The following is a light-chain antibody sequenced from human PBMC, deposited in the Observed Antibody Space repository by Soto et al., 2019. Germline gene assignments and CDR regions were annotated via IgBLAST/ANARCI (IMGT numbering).Light chain of an antibody. J-gene: IGKJ1*01. V-gene: IGKV3-15*01. CDR1: QSGSSN. CDR2: GAS. Sequence: EIVMTQSPATLSVSPGERATLSCRASQSGSSNLAWYQKKPGQALRLLIYGASTRATGIPTRFSGSGSGTEFTLTISSLQSEDFAVYYCQQYNNWWTFGQGTRVEI. CDR3: QQYNNWWT.